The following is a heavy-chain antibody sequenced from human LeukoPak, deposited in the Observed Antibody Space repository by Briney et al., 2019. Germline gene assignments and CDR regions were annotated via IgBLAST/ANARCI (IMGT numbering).Heavy chain of an antibody. CDR3: AGGGQKVWYSSSWYEAYYYMDV. Sequence: GGSLRLSCAASGFTFSSYSMNWVRQAPGKGLEWVSSISSSSSYIYYADSVKGRFTISRDNAKNSLYLQMNSLRAEDTAVYYCAGGGQKVWYSSSWYEAYYYMDVWGKGTTVTVSS. D-gene: IGHD6-13*01. J-gene: IGHJ6*03. CDR2: ISSSSSYI. V-gene: IGHV3-21*01. CDR1: GFTFSSYS.